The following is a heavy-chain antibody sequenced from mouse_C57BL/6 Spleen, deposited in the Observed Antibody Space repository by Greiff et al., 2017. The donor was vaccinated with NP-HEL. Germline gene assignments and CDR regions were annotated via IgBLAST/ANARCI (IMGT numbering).Heavy chain of an antibody. J-gene: IGHJ4*01. Sequence: QVQLQQPGAELVKPGASVKVSCKASGYTFTRYWMHWVKQRPGQGLEWIGRIHPSDSDTNYNQKFKGKATLTVDKSSSTAYMQLSSLTSEDSAVYYCAYGSSYDYAMDYWGQGTSVTVSS. V-gene: IGHV1-74*01. CDR2: IHPSDSDT. CDR1: GYTFTRYW. D-gene: IGHD1-1*01. CDR3: AYGSSYDYAMDY.